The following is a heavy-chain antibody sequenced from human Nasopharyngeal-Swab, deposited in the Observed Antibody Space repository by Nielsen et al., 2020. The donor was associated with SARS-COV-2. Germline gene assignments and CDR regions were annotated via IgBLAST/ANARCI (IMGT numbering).Heavy chain of an antibody. CDR3: AKEPIVTMIVVVIDTYFDY. CDR2: ISGNDNTT. J-gene: IGHJ4*02. D-gene: IGHD3-22*01. V-gene: IGHV3-23*01. Sequence: GESLKISCAASGFTFSSYAMSWVRQAPGKGLEWVSIISGNDNTTYYADSVKDRFTISRDNSKNTLYLQTNSLRVEDTAVYYCAKEPIVTMIVVVIDTYFDYWGQGTLVTVSS. CDR1: GFTFSSYA.